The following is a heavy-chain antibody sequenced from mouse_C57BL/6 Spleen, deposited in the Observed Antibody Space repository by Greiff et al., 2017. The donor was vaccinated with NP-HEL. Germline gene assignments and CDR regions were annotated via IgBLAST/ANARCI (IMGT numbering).Heavy chain of an antibody. Sequence: EVQGVESGAELVKPGASVKLSCTASGFNIKDYYMHWVKQRTEQGLEWIGRIDPEDGETKYAPKFQGKATITADTSSNTAYLQLSSLTSEDTAVYYCARITTVVGNWYFDVWGTGTTVTVSS. CDR1: GFNIKDYY. V-gene: IGHV14-2*01. D-gene: IGHD1-1*01. CDR2: IDPEDGET. J-gene: IGHJ1*03. CDR3: ARITTVVGNWYFDV.